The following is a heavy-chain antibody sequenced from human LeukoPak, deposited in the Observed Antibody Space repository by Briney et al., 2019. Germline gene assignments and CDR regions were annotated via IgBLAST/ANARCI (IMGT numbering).Heavy chain of an antibody. CDR1: GGTFSSYA. Sequence: GASVKVSCKASGGTFSSYAISWVRQAPGQGLEWMGWISAYNGNTNYAQKLQGRVTMTTDTSTSTAYMELGSLRSDDTAVYYCARTPGIAAAGTGYFQHWGQGTLVTVSS. CDR2: ISAYNGNT. D-gene: IGHD6-13*01. J-gene: IGHJ1*01. CDR3: ARTPGIAAAGTGYFQH. V-gene: IGHV1-18*01.